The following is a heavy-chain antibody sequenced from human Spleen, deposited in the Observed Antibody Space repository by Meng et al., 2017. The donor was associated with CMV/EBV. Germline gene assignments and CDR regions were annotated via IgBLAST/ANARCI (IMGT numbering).Heavy chain of an antibody. Sequence: LSCCPVGSLSYSRPWIRQPPGKGLEWIGYIYYSGDTNSNPSLKSRVTISVDTSKNHFSLRLTSVTAADTAVYYCARGDYYDSLDPWGQETLVTVSS. CDR2: IYYSGDT. D-gene: IGHD3-22*01. CDR1: CCPVGSLSYS. V-gene: IGHV4-61*03. J-gene: IGHJ5*02. CDR3: ARGDYYDSLDP.